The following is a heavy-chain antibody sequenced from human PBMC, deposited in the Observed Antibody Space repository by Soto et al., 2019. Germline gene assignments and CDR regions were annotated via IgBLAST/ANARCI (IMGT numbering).Heavy chain of an antibody. J-gene: IGHJ4*02. Sequence: KVSRKVSGYTLTELSMHWVRQAPGKGLEWMGGFDPEDGETIYAQKFQGRVTMTEDTSTDTAYMELSSLRSEDTAVYYCATDVHCSGGSCYSVYVYWGQGTLVTVSS. CDR1: GYTLTELS. V-gene: IGHV1-24*01. CDR3: ATDVHCSGGSCYSVYVY. CDR2: FDPEDGET. D-gene: IGHD2-15*01.